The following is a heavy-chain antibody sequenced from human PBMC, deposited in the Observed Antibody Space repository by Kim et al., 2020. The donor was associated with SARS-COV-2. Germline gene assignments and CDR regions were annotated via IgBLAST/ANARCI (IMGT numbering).Heavy chain of an antibody. V-gene: IGHV3-74*01. Sequence: STGYADSLKGRFTISKANAKNTVYLQMSSLRADDTAVYYCARDSGRIVDYWGQGTLVTVSS. D-gene: IGHD3-10*01. CDR3: ARDSGRIVDY. CDR2: ST. J-gene: IGHJ4*02.